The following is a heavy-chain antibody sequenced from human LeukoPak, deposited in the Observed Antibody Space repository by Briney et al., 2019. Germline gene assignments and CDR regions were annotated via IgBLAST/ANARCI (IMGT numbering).Heavy chain of an antibody. CDR2: INTDGSST. J-gene: IGHJ5*02. Sequence: GGSLRLSCEVSGFSFSMYWMHWVRQAPGKGLVWVAGINTDGSSTTYVVSVKGRFTISRDNAKNMLYLQMNSLRDEDTAVYYCTRSPATSSLGWFGPWGQGTLVTVSS. CDR1: GFSFSMYW. V-gene: IGHV3-74*03. CDR3: TRSPATSSLGWFGP.